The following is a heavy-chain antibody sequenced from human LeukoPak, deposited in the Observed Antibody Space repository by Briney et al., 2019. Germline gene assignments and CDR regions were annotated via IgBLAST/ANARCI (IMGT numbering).Heavy chain of an antibody. J-gene: IGHJ4*02. V-gene: IGHV4-38-2*02. CDR2: IYHSGST. CDR1: GYSISNGYH. Sequence: TSETLSLTCTVSGYSISNGYHWGWIRQSPGKGLEWIASIYHSGSTYYNPSLMSRVTMSLDMSKNQVSLKLNSLTAADTAIYYCVKEGEGSISHWGQGTLVTVSS. CDR3: VKEGEGSISH. D-gene: IGHD3-16*01.